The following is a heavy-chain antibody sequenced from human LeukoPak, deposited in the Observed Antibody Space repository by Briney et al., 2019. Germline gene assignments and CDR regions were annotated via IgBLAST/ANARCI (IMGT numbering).Heavy chain of an antibody. D-gene: IGHD4-23*01. V-gene: IGHV5-51*01. CDR1: GYSFTSYW. J-gene: IGHJ2*01. CDR2: IYPGDSDT. CDR3: ARPATVVTPWYFDL. Sequence: GESLKISCKGSGYSFTSYWIGWVRQMPGKGLEWIGIIYPGDSDTRYSPSFQGQVTISADKSISTAYVQWSSLKASGTAMYYGARPATVVTPWYFDLWGRGTLVTVSS.